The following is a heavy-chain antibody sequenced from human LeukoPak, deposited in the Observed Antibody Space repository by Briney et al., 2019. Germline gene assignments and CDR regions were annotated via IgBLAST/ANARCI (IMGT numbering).Heavy chain of an antibody. CDR3: AKDPNGDYIGTFDV. D-gene: IGHD4-17*01. V-gene: IGHV3-23*01. Sequence: GGSLRLSCAASGFTFSSYTMSWVRQAPGKGLEWVVSISGNGFSTQYADSVQGRFIISRDNFENTLYLQMNSLRVEDTAIYYCAKDPNGDYIGTFDVWGQGTMVIVSS. CDR1: GFTFSSYT. CDR2: ISGNGFST. J-gene: IGHJ3*01.